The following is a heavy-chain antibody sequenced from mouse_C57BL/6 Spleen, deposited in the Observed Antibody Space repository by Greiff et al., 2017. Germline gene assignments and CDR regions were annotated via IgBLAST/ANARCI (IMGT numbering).Heavy chain of an antibody. D-gene: IGHD2-4*01. J-gene: IGHJ3*01. Sequence: QVQLKQPGAELVMPGASVKLSCKASGYTFTSYWMHWVKQRPGQGLEWIGEIDPSDSYTNYNQKFKGKSTLTVDKSSSTAYMQLSSLTSEDSAVYYCARQIYYDYEGALAYWGQGTLVTVSA. CDR1: GYTFTSYW. CDR2: IDPSDSYT. V-gene: IGHV1-69*01. CDR3: ARQIYYDYEGALAY.